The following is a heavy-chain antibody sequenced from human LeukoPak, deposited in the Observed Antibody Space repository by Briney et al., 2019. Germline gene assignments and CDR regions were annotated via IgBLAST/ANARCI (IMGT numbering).Heavy chain of an antibody. D-gene: IGHD1-26*01. V-gene: IGHV3-30*04. CDR2: ISYDGSNK. CDR3: AGGREGDY. Sequence: GGSLRLSCAASGFTFSSYAMHWVRQAPGKGLEWVAVISYDGSNKYYADSVKGRFTISRDNSKNTLYLQMNSLRAEDTAVYYCAGGREGDYWGQGTLVTVSS. J-gene: IGHJ4*02. CDR1: GFTFSSYA.